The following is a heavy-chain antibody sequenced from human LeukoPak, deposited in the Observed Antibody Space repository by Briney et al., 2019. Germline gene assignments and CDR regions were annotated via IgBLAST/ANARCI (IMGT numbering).Heavy chain of an antibody. CDR3: AKDTGEYSYGYIDY. CDR2: IWYDGSNK. CDR1: GFTFSSYG. D-gene: IGHD5-18*01. V-gene: IGHV3-33*06. J-gene: IGHJ4*02. Sequence: GRSLRLSCAASGFTFSSYGMHWVRQAPGKWLEWVAVIWYDGSNKYYADSVKGRFTISRDNSKNTLYLQTNSLRAEDTAVYYCAKDTGEYSYGYIDYWGQGTLVTVSS.